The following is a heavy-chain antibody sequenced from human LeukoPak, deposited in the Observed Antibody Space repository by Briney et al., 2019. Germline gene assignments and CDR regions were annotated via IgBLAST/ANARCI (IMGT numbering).Heavy chain of an antibody. D-gene: IGHD3-9*01. J-gene: IGHJ4*02. V-gene: IGHV4-34*01. Sequence: SETLSLTCAVYGGSFSGYYWSWIRQPPGKGLECIGEIHHSGSTNYNPSLKSRVTLSVDTSKNQFSLKLSSVTAADTAVYYCAKVGQNYDILTYYFDYWGQGTLVTVSS. CDR1: GGSFSGYY. CDR2: IHHSGST. CDR3: AKVGQNYDILTYYFDY.